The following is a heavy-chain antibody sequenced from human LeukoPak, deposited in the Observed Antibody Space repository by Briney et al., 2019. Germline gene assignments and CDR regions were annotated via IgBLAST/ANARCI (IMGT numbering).Heavy chain of an antibody. D-gene: IGHD6-13*01. J-gene: IGHJ6*03. CDR3: ARVVGLTGYSSSWYSGYYYYMDV. CDR1: GGTFTSYA. CDR2: IIPIFGTT. V-gene: IGHV1-69*06. Sequence: SVKVSCKASGGTFTSYAISWVRQAPGQRLEWRGGIIPIFGTTNYAQKFQDRVTITADKSTSTAYMELSSLRSEDTAVYYCARVVGLTGYSSSWYSGYYYYMDVWGKGTTVTVSS.